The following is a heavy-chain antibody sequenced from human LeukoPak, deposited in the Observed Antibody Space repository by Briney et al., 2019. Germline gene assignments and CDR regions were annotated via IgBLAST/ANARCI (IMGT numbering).Heavy chain of an antibody. J-gene: IGHJ6*03. Sequence: ASVQVSCKASGYTFTSYDINWVRQATGQGLEWMGWMNPNRGNTGYAQKFQGRVTMTRNTSISTAYMELNSLRSEDTAVYYCARVKYQLLPRGYYYYYMDVWGKGTTVTVSS. D-gene: IGHD2-2*01. CDR3: ARVKYQLLPRGYYYYYMDV. V-gene: IGHV1-8*01. CDR1: GYTFTSYD. CDR2: MNPNRGNT.